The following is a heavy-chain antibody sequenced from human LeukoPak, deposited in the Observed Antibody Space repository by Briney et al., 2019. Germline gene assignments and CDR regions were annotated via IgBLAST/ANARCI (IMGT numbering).Heavy chain of an antibody. CDR2: ISGSGGST. J-gene: IGHJ4*02. D-gene: IGHD6-19*01. Sequence: GGSLRLSCAASGFTFSSYAMSWVRQAPGKGLEGVSAISGSGGSTYYADSVKGRFTISRDNSKNTLYLQMNSLRAEDTAVYYCAKDPHGSGWFGDLYYFDYWGQGTLVTVSS. CDR3: AKDPHGSGWFGDLYYFDY. CDR1: GFTFSSYA. V-gene: IGHV3-23*01.